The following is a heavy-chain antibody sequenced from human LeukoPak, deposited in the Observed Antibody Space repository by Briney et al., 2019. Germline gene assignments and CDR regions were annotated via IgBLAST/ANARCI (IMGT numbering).Heavy chain of an antibody. Sequence: GGSLRLSCATSGFTFSSYAMHWVRQAPGKGLEWVAVISYDGSNKYYADSVKGRFTISRDNSKNTLHLQMNSLRAEDTAVYYCASFGSRYGDPPFDYWGQGTLVTVSS. D-gene: IGHD4-17*01. CDR2: ISYDGSNK. V-gene: IGHV3-30-3*01. J-gene: IGHJ4*02. CDR1: GFTFSSYA. CDR3: ASFGSRYGDPPFDY.